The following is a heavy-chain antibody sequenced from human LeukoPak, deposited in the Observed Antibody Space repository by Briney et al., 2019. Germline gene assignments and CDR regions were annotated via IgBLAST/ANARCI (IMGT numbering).Heavy chain of an antibody. CDR3: ITPGKPLGYCSGGSCSLVCS. CDR1: GFSFGDYA. D-gene: IGHD2-15*01. CDR2: IRSKDYGGTT. J-gene: IGHJ6*04. V-gene: IGHV3-49*04. Sequence: GGSLRLSCTASGFSFGDYAMSWVRQAPGKGLEWVGFIRSKDYGGTTEYAASVKGRFTISRDDSKSIAYLQMNSLKTEDTAVYYCITPGKPLGYCSGGSCSLVCSWGKGTTVTISS.